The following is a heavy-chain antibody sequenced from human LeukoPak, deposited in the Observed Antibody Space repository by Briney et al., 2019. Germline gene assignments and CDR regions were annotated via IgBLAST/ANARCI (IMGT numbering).Heavy chain of an antibody. Sequence: GASVKVSCKASGYTFTGYYMHWVRQALGQGLEWMGWINPNSGGTNYAQKFQGRVTMTRDTSISTAYMELSRLRSDDTAVYYCARVRITMVRGGSGMDVWGQGTTVTVSS. CDR2: INPNSGGT. CDR1: GYTFTGYY. CDR3: ARVRITMVRGGSGMDV. J-gene: IGHJ6*02. D-gene: IGHD3-10*01. V-gene: IGHV1-2*02.